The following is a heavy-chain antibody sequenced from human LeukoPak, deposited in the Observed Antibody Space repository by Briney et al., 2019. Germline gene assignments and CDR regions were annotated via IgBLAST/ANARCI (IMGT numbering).Heavy chain of an antibody. J-gene: IGHJ4*02. D-gene: IGHD6-19*01. V-gene: IGHV3-15*01. CDR3: ARVGGGWYLFDY. Sequence: GGSLRLSCAASGFTFSNAWMSWVRQALGKGLEWVGRIKSKTDGGTTDYAAPVKGRFTISRDNSKNTLYLQMNSRRAEDTAVYYCARVGGGWYLFDYWGQGTLVTVSS. CDR1: GFTFSNAW. CDR2: IKSKTDGGTT.